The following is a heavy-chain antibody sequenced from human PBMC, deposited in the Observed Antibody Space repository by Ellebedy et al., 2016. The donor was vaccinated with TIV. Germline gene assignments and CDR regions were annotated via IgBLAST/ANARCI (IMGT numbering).Heavy chain of an antibody. CDR2: ITHNGKT. J-gene: IGHJ1*01. CDR3: AGGLTYCGGDCSGYFQH. D-gene: IGHD2-21*02. Sequence: SEILSLTCAAYGGSFSGYYWSWIRQPPGKGLEWIGEITHNGKTNYSPSLKSRVTVSVDTSKNQFSLKLSSVTAADTAVYYCAGGLTYCGGDCSGYFQHWGQGTLVTVSS. V-gene: IGHV4-34*01. CDR1: GGSFSGYY.